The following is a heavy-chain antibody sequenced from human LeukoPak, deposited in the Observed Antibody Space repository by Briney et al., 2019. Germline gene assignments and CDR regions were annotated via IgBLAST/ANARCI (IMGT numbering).Heavy chain of an antibody. CDR3: ARTYFDY. CDR2: INHSGST. J-gene: IGHJ4*02. V-gene: IGHV4-34*01. Sequence: SGTLSLTCAVYGGSFSGYYWSWIRQPPGKGLEWIGEINHSGSTNYNPSLKSRVTISVDTSKNQFSLKLSSVTAADTAVYYCARTYFDYWGQGTLVTVSS. CDR1: GGSFSGYY.